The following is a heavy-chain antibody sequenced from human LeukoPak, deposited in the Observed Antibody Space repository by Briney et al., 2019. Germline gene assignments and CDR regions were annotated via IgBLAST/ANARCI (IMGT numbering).Heavy chain of an antibody. CDR3: ARDASSSGWYSGDY. CDR2: INPNSGGT. V-gene: IGHV1-2*06. D-gene: IGHD6-19*01. Sequence: ASVKVSCKASGYTFTSYYMHWVRQAPGQGLEWMGRINPNSGGTNYAQKFQSRVTMTRDTSISTAYMELSRLRSDDTAVYYCARDASSSGWYSGDYWGQGTLVTVSS. CDR1: GYTFTSYY. J-gene: IGHJ4*02.